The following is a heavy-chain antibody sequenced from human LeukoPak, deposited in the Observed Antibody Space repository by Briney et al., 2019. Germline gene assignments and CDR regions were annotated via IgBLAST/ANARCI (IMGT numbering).Heavy chain of an antibody. D-gene: IGHD6-13*01. CDR2: INPNSGGT. CDR3: AAVGSSSSPLFGY. Sequence: ASVKVSCKASGYTFTGYYMHWVRQAPGQGLEWMGWINPNSGGTNYAQKFQGRVTMTRDTSISTAYMELSRLRSGDTAVYYCAAVGSSSSPLFGYWGQGTLVTVSS. CDR1: GYTFTGYY. J-gene: IGHJ4*02. V-gene: IGHV1-2*02.